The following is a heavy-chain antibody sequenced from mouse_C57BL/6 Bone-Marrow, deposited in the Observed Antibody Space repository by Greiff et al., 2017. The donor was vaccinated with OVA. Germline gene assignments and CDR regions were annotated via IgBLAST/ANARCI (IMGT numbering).Heavy chain of an antibody. CDR3: ARGYVGYYVSYWYFDV. V-gene: IGHV5-9*01. CDR2: ISGGGGNT. Sequence: EVMLVESGGGLVKPGGSLKLSCAASGFTFSSYTMSWVRQTPEKRLEWVATISGGGGNTYYPDSVKGRFTISRDNAKNTLYLQMSSLRSEDTALYYCARGYVGYYVSYWYFDVWGTGTTVTVSS. CDR1: GFTFSSYT. J-gene: IGHJ1*03. D-gene: IGHD2-3*01.